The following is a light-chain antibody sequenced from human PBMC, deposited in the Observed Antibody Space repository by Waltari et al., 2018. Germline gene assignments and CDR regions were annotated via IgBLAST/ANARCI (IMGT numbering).Light chain of an antibody. CDR1: QGVRND. CDR3: LQYNIYPHT. J-gene: IGKJ2*01. V-gene: IGKV1-17*01. CDR2: AAS. Sequence: DIQMPQSPSSLSASVGDRVTITCRASQGVRNDLGWYQQKQEKAPKRLIFAASNLQSGVPTRFSGSGSGTEFTLTSRSLQPEDFATYYCLQYNIYPHTFGRGTKLEI.